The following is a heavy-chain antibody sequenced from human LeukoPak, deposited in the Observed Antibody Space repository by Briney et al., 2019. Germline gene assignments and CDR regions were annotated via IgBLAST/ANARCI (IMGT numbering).Heavy chain of an antibody. CDR3: ARSGSTVVRDYFDY. V-gene: IGHV3-7*01. CDR1: GFSFNKYW. CDR2: IKEDGGEK. Sequence: GGSLRLSCVASGFSFNKYWMSWVRQAPGKGLEWVANIKEDGGEKYYVDSVKGRFTVSRDNAKNSLYLQMNSLRAEDTAVYYCARSGSTVVRDYFDYWGQGTLVTVSS. J-gene: IGHJ4*02. D-gene: IGHD4-23*01.